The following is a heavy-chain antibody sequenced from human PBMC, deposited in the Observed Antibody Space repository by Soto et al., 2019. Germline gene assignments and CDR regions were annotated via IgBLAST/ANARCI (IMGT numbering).Heavy chain of an antibody. D-gene: IGHD3-9*01. Sequence: ASVRVSGKASGYTFTSYGISWVRQATGQGLEWIGWMNPNSGNTGYARKFQDRVSLTRDTSISTAYMELRSLRSEDTAVYYCAGYRTISPVASDIWGQGTMVTVSS. CDR1: GYTFTSYG. CDR2: MNPNSGNT. CDR3: AGYRTISPVASDI. J-gene: IGHJ3*02. V-gene: IGHV1-8*02.